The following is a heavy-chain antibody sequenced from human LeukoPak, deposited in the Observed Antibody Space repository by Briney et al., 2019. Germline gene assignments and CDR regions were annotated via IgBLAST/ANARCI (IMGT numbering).Heavy chain of an antibody. CDR3: ARSRPSDPLINNWFDS. Sequence: ASETLSLTCTVSGGSISSSSYYWGWIRQPPGKGLEWIGSIYYSGSTYYNPSLKSRVTISVDTSKNQFSLKLSSVTAADTAVYYCARSRPSDPLINNWFDSWGQGTTVTVSS. V-gene: IGHV4-39*01. CDR1: GGSISSSSYY. CDR2: IYYSGST. J-gene: IGHJ5*01. D-gene: IGHD3-22*01.